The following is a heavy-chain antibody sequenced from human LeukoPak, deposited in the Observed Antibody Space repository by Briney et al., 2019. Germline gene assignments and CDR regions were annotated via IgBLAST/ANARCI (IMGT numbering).Heavy chain of an antibody. Sequence: PGGSLRLSCAASGFTFSSYEMNWVRQAPGKGLEWVSNISSSGSTIFYAGSVKGRFTISRDNAKNSLYLQMNSLRAEDTALYYCARDLRTSVRAFDYWGQGTLVTVSS. CDR3: ARDLRTSVRAFDY. J-gene: IGHJ4*02. CDR1: GFTFSSYE. CDR2: ISSSGSTI. V-gene: IGHV3-48*03. D-gene: IGHD1-1*01.